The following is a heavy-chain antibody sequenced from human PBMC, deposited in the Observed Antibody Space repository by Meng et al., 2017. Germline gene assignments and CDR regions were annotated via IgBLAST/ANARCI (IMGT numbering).Heavy chain of an antibody. CDR2: IYYSGST. Sequence: WVRQAPGKGLEWIGYIYYSGSTNYNPSLKSRVTISVDTSKNQFSLKLSSVTAADTAVYYCARVRGYYYGSGSAAAFDIWGQGTMVTVSS. CDR3: ARVRGYYYGSGSAAAFDI. J-gene: IGHJ3*02. V-gene: IGHV4-59*01. D-gene: IGHD3-10*01.